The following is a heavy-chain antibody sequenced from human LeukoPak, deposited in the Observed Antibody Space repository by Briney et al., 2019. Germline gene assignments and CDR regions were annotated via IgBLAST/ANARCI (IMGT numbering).Heavy chain of an antibody. CDR3: ASSGDHGYFDY. V-gene: IGHV3-33*08. D-gene: IGHD4-17*01. Sequence: GGSLRLSCAASGFTFSTYWMSWARQAPGKGLEWVAVIWYDGSNKYYADSVKGRFTISRDNSKNTLYLQMNSLRAEDTAVYYCASSGDHGYFDYWGQGTLVTVSS. CDR2: IWYDGSNK. J-gene: IGHJ4*02. CDR1: GFTFSTYW.